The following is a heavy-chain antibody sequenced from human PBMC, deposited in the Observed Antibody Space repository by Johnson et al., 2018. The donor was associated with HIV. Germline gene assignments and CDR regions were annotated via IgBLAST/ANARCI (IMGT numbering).Heavy chain of an antibody. J-gene: IGHJ3*02. D-gene: IGHD1-26*01. V-gene: IGHV3-23*04. Sequence: VQLVESGGGVVRPGGSLRLSCAASGFTFDDYGMNWVRQGPGTGLEWVSAISGSGGSTYYADSVKGRFTISRDNSKNTLYLQMNSLRAEDTAVYYCAKGRGSPPGAFDIWGQGTMVTVSS. CDR1: GFTFDDYG. CDR2: ISGSGGST. CDR3: AKGRGSPPGAFDI.